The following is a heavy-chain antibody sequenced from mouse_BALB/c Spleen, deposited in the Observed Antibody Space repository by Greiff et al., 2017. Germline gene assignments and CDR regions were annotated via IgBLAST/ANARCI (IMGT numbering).Heavy chain of an antibody. V-gene: IGHV3-6*02. CDR1: GYSITSGYY. D-gene: IGHD2-13*01. CDR3: ARVWTNFDY. J-gene: IGHJ2*01. CDR2: ISYDGSN. Sequence: EVQLVESGPGLVKPSQSLSLTCSVTGYSITSGYYWNWIRQFPGNKLEWMGYISYDGSNNYNPSLKNRISITRDTSKNQFFLKLNSVTTEDTATYYCARVWTNFDYWGQGTTLTVSS.